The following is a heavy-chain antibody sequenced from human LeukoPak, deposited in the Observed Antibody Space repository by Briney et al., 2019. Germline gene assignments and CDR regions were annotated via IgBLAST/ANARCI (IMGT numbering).Heavy chain of an antibody. CDR3: ARDVRGYYDSIHAFDI. J-gene: IGHJ4*02. CDR1: GFTFSSYA. CDR2: TLYDENNK. Sequence: GRSLRLSCAASGFTFSSYAMHWVRQAPDKGLEWVAVTLYDENNKHYADSVKGRFTISRDNSKNTLYLQMNSLRAEDTAIYYCARDVRGYYDSIHAFDIWGQGTLVTVSS. V-gene: IGHV3-30-3*01. D-gene: IGHD3-3*01.